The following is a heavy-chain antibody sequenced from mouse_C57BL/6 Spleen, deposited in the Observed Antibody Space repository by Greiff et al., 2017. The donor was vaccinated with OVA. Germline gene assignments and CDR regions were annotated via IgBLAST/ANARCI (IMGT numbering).Heavy chain of an antibody. D-gene: IGHD1-1*01. Sequence: QVQLKQPGAELVRPGSSVKLSCKASGYTFTSYWMHWVKQRPIQGLEWIGNIDPSDSETHYNQKFKDKATLTVDKSSSTAYMQLSSLTSEDSAVYYCASGYYGSGWYFDVWGTGTTVTVSS. V-gene: IGHV1-52*01. CDR3: ASGYYGSGWYFDV. CDR1: GYTFTSYW. J-gene: IGHJ1*03. CDR2: IDPSDSET.